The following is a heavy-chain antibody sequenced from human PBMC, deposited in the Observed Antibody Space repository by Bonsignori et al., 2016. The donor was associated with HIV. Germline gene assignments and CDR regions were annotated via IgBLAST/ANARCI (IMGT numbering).Heavy chain of an antibody. D-gene: IGHD3-10*01. J-gene: IGHJ4*02. CDR3: ARGSYGSGRGYFDY. Sequence: WIRQPPGKGLEWIGEINHSGSTNYNPSLKSRVTISVDTSKNQFSLKLSSVTAADTAVYYCARGSYGSGRGYFDYWGQGTLVTVSS. V-gene: IGHV4-34*01. CDR2: INHSGST.